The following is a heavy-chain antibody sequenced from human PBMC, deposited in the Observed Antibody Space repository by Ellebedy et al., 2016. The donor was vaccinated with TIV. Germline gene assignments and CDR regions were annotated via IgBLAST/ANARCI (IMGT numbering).Heavy chain of an antibody. CDR1: GGSFSGYY. CDR3: ARRGGDYADY. J-gene: IGHJ4*02. Sequence: SETLSLTCAVYGGSFSGYYWSWIRQPPRKGLEWIGYIYYTGSTNYNPSLKSRVTISLDTSNNQFSLKLSSVTAADTAVYYCARRGGDYADYWGQGTLVTVSS. CDR2: IYYTGST. V-gene: IGHV4-59*08. D-gene: IGHD4-17*01.